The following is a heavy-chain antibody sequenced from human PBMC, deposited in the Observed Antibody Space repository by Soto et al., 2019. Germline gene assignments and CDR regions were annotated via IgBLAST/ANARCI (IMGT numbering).Heavy chain of an antibody. D-gene: IGHD6-13*01. Sequence: SETLSLTCAVYGGSFRGYYWSWIRQPPGKGLEWIGEINHSGSTNYKPSLKSRVTISLDTSKNQFSLNLSSVTAADTAVYYCARRGVVAAAAQSWIDPWGQGTLVTVSS. CDR2: INHSGST. V-gene: IGHV4-34*01. CDR1: GGSFRGYY. J-gene: IGHJ5*02. CDR3: ARRGVVAAAAQSWIDP.